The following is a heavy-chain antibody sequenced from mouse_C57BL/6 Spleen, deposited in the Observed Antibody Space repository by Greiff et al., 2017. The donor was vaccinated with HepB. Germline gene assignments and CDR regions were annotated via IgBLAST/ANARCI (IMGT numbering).Heavy chain of an antibody. V-gene: IGHV1-4*01. CDR1: GYTFTSYT. CDR2: INPSSGYT. D-gene: IGHD2-4*01. CDR3: ARSIYYDYLYYYAMDY. Sequence: QVQLQQSGAELARPGASVKMSCKASGYTFTSYTMHWVKQRPGQGLEWIGYINPSSGYTKYNQKFKDKATLTADKSSSTAYMQLSSLTSEDSAVYYCARSIYYDYLYYYAMDYWGQGTSVTVSS. J-gene: IGHJ4*01.